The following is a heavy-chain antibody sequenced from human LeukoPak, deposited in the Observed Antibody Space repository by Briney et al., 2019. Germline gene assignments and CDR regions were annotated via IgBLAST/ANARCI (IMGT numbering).Heavy chain of an antibody. V-gene: IGHV4-34*01. J-gene: IGHJ4*02. D-gene: IGHD3-22*01. CDR1: GGSFSGYF. Sequence: SETLSLTCAVYGGSFSGYFWSWIRQPPGKGLEWIGEINHSGSTNYNPSLKIRVTISVDTSKNQFSLKLSSVTAADTAVYYCARGPGYYDSSGYYSYYFDYWGQGTLVTVSS. CDR3: ARGPGYYDSSGYYSYYFDY. CDR2: INHSGST.